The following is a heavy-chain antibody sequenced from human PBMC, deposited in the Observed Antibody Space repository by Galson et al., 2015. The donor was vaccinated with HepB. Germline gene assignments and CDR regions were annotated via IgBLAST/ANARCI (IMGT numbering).Heavy chain of an antibody. J-gene: IGHJ4*02. D-gene: IGHD3-10*01. Sequence: SVKVSCKASGYTFTSYAMNWVRQAPGQGLEWMGWININTGNPTYAQGFTGRFVFSLDTSVSTAYLQISSLKAEDTAVYYCARDIGGEEYYGSGSYYISDVWGQGTLVTVSS. V-gene: IGHV7-4-1*02. CDR2: ININTGNP. CDR1: GYTFTSYA. CDR3: ARDIGGEEYYGSGSYYISDV.